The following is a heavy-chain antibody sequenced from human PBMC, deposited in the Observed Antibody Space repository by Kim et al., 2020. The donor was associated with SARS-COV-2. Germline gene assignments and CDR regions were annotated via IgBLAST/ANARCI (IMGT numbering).Heavy chain of an antibody. J-gene: IGHJ4*02. Sequence: GGSLRLSCAASGFSFSNYYMDWVRQPPGKGLQWVGRIRGKVQGDGTEYAASVKGRVTISRDDSQNSLYLQMNSRKTEDTAIYYCAKEFYGDYDWGQGTLVTVSS. CDR3: AKEFYGDYD. D-gene: IGHD4-17*01. V-gene: IGHV3-72*01. CDR1: GFSFSNYY. CDR2: IRGKVQGDGT.